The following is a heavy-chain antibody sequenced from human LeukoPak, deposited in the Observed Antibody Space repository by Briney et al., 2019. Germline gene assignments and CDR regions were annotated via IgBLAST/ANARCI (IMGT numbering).Heavy chain of an antibody. V-gene: IGHV3-53*01. CDR3: AKKIAAVRMWFDY. Sequence: WGSLRLSCSASGFTVSSNYRSWVRQAPGKGLKGVSDIYSGGSTYYPDSVKGGFIISRDNSKNTLYLQMKSLRAEDTAVYYCAKKIAAVRMWFDYWGQGTLVTVSS. J-gene: IGHJ4*02. CDR2: IYSGGST. CDR1: GFTVSSNY. D-gene: IGHD6-13*01.